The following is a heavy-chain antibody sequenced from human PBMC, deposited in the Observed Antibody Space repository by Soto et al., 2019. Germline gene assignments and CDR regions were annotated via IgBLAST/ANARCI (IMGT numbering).Heavy chain of an antibody. J-gene: IGHJ4*02. CDR1: GYTFTSYY. D-gene: IGHD6-13*01. CDR2: INPSGGST. V-gene: IGHV1-46*01. CDR3: ARDLNSLAAAVGIGY. Sequence: ASVKVSCKASGYTFTSYYMHWVRQAPGQGLEWMGIINPSGGSTSYAQKFQGRVTMTRDTSTSTVYMELSSLRSEDTAVYYCARDLNSLAAAVGIGYWGQGTLGTVSS.